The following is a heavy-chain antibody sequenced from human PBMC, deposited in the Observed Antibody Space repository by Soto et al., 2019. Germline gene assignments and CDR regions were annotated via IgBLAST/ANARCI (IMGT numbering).Heavy chain of an antibody. CDR1: GFSFSSYG. CDR3: ARVAEAAAGNYYYYYMDV. D-gene: IGHD6-13*01. CDR2: IWYDGSNK. Sequence: GGSLRLSCAASGFSFSSYGMHWVRQAPGKGLEWVAVIWYDGSNKYYADSVKGRFTISRDNSKSALYLQLNTLRAEDTAVYYCARVAEAAAGNYYYYYMDVWGKGTTVTVSS. V-gene: IGHV3-33*01. J-gene: IGHJ6*03.